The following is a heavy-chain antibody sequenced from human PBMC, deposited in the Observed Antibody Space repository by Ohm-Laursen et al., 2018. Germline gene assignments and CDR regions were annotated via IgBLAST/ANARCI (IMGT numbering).Heavy chain of an antibody. J-gene: IGHJ3*02. V-gene: IGHV3-66*01. CDR1: GFTVSTNY. CDR3: ARDGTYDYGDYELADDAFDI. Sequence: SLRLSCAASGFTVSTNYMSWVRQAPGKGLEWVSVLYSGGTTDYADSVKGRFTISRDNSKNTLYLQMNSLRAEDTAVYYCARDGTYDYGDYELADDAFDIWGQGTMVTVSS. D-gene: IGHD4-17*01. CDR2: LYSGGTT.